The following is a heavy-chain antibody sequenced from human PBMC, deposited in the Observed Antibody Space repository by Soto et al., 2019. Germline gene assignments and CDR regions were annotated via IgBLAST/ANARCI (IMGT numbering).Heavy chain of an antibody. CDR3: ARDSLNGYCSGGSCYYFDF. CDR2: INPNSGGT. CDR1: GYTFTGYY. D-gene: IGHD2-15*01. V-gene: IGHV1-2*04. J-gene: IGHJ4*02. Sequence: ASVKVSCKASGYTFTGYYMHWVRQAPGQGLEWMGWINPNSGGTNYAQKFQGWVTMTRDTSISTAYMELSRLRSDDTAVYYCARDSLNGYCSGGSCYYFDFWGQRTLVTGSS.